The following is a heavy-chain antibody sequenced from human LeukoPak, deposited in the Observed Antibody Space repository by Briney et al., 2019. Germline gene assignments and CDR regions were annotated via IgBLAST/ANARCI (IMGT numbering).Heavy chain of an antibody. CDR2: IYYSGST. J-gene: IGHJ2*01. CDR3: ARKIAADYWYFDL. Sequence: SETLSLTCTVSGGSISSYYWSWIRQPPGKGLEWIGYIYYSGSTNYNPSLKSRVTISVDTSKNQFSLKLSSVTAADTAVYYCARKIAADYWYFDLWGRGTLVTVSS. D-gene: IGHD6-13*01. V-gene: IGHV4-59*08. CDR1: GGSISSYY.